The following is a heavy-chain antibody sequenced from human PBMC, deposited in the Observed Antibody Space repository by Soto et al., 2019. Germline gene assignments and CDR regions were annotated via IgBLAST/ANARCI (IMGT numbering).Heavy chain of an antibody. V-gene: IGHV1-69*02. CDR2: IIPILDIA. CDR3: AAGGHGAFDI. Sequence: QVQLVQSGAEVKKPGSSVKVSCKASGDTFSSYTISWVRQAPGQGLEWMGRIIPILDIANYAQKCQGRVTITADKSTSTAYMELSSLRSEDTAVYYCAAGGHGAFDIWGQGTMVTVSS. CDR1: GDTFSSYT. J-gene: IGHJ3*02. D-gene: IGHD1-26*01.